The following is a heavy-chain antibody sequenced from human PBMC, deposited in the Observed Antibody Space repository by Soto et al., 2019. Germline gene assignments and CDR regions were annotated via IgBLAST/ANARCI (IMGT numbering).Heavy chain of an antibody. D-gene: IGHD5-12*01. CDR1: GGSISSYF. Sequence: QVQLQESGPGLVKPSETLSLTCTVSGGSISSYFWSWIRQPPGKGLEWIGYIYYTGGTTRYSPSLKSRVTISVDTSKTHFSLNLRSVSAADTAVYYCARVVPSGYSDYWGQGALVTVSS. CDR2: IYYTGGTT. V-gene: IGHV4-59*01. CDR3: ARVVPSGYSDY. J-gene: IGHJ4*02.